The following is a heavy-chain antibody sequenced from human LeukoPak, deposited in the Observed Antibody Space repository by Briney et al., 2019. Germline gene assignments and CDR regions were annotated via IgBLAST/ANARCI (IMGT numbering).Heavy chain of an antibody. CDR1: GYTFTDYF. CDR2: ISAYNGNT. V-gene: IGHV1-18*04. D-gene: IGHD2-2*02. J-gene: IGHJ6*04. Sequence: ASVKVSCKASGYTFTDYFMYWVRQAPGQGLEWMGWISAYNGNTNYAQKLQGRVTMTTDTSTSTAYMELRSLRSDDTAVYYCARDPPFVGYCSSTSCYIYGMDVWGKGTTVTVSS. CDR3: ARDPPFVGYCSSTSCYIYGMDV.